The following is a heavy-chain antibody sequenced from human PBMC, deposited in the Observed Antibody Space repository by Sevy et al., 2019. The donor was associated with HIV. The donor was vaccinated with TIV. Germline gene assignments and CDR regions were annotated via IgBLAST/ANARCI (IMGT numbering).Heavy chain of an antibody. V-gene: IGHV3-30-3*01. D-gene: IGHD3-10*01. CDR2: ISYDGSNK. CDR3: ARAMWFGELSPPAFDI. CDR1: GFTFSSYA. J-gene: IGHJ3*02. Sequence: GGSLRLSCAASGFTFSSYAMHWVRQAPGKGLEWVAVISYDGSNKYYADSVKGRFTISRDNSKNTLYLQMNSLRAEDTAVYYWARAMWFGELSPPAFDIWGQGTMVTVSS.